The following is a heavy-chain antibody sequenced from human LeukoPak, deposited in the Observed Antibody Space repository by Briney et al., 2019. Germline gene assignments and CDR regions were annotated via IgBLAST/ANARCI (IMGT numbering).Heavy chain of an antibody. CDR2: ISWNSGRR. CDR1: GFTFYDYA. J-gene: IGHJ4*02. Sequence: PGGSLRLSCVGSGFTFYDYAMHWGRQAPGKGLEWVSGISWNSGRRGYADSVKGRFTISRDNAKTSLYLQMNSLRAEDTAFYYCARGAVAGTSQAGAPLYYFDYWGQGTLVTVSS. V-gene: IGHV3-9*01. CDR3: ARGAVAGTSQAGAPLYYFDY. D-gene: IGHD6-13*01.